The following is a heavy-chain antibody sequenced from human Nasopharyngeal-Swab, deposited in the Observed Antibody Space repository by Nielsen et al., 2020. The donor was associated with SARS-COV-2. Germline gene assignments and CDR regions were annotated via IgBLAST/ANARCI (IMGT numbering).Heavy chain of an antibody. CDR3: ARDAPAHYGAFY. V-gene: IGHV3-30*03. CDR2: IAHDASNE. Sequence: GGSLRLSCAASGFTFSSFGMHWARQPPGKGLEWVAFIAHDASNEYYGDSVKGRFSISRDTSKHTLYLQMDSLGGEDTAVYYCARDAPAHYGAFYWGRGTLVTVSS. CDR1: GFTFSSFG. D-gene: IGHD4-17*01. J-gene: IGHJ4*02.